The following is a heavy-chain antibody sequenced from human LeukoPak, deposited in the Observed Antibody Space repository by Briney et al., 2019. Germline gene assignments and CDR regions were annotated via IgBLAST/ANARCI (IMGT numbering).Heavy chain of an antibody. J-gene: IGHJ6*03. CDR3: ARTAPYCSSTSCYQDYYYYYMDV. Sequence: SCKASGYTFTNFDINWVRQAPGKGLEWIGYIYYSGSTNYNPSLRRRVTMSLGTSKNQFSLKLSSVTAADTAVYYCARTAPYCSSTSCYQDYYYYYMDVWGKGTTVTVSS. V-gene: IGHV4-59*08. CDR1: GYTFTNFD. CDR2: IYYSGST. D-gene: IGHD2-2*01.